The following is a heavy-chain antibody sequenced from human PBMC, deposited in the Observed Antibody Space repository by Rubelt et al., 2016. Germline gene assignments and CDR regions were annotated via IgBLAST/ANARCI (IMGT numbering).Heavy chain of an antibody. Sequence: QVQLRESGPGLVKPSETLSLTCTVSGGSISSYYWSWIRQPPGKGLEWIGYIYYSGSTNYNPSLKSRVTISVDTSKNQFSRKLSSVTAADTAVYYCARVKTSGSYDRSYAFDIWGQGTMVTVSS. D-gene: IGHD1-26*01. CDR2: IYYSGST. CDR3: ARVKTSGSYDRSYAFDI. CDR1: GGSISSYY. J-gene: IGHJ3*02. V-gene: IGHV4-59*01.